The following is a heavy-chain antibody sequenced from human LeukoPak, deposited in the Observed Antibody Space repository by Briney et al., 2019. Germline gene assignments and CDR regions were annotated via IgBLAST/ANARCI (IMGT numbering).Heavy chain of an antibody. J-gene: IGHJ4*02. V-gene: IGHV1-46*01. CDR1: GYTFTNYY. CDR3: ARAPRPPWDDSSGLDY. Sequence: ASVKVSCKASGYTFTNYYMHWVRQAPGRGLEWMGIINPNGGSTSYAQKFQGRVTMTRDTSTSTVYMDLSSLRPEDTAVYYCARAPRPPWDDSSGLDYWGQGTLVTVSS. CDR2: INPNGGST. D-gene: IGHD3-22*01.